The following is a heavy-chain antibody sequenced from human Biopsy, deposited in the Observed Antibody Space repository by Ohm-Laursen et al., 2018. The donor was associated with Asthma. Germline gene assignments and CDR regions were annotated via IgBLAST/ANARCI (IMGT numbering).Heavy chain of an antibody. J-gene: IGHJ6*02. D-gene: IGHD6-19*01. Sequence: VKISCKAPGGTFSNFAISWVRQAPGQGLEWLGGIMTVFGTTNYAQKFQGRVTITADESASTAYMEVTSLRSEDTAIYYCARCQVGYSSGWSLLLKKIYYSGMDVRGQGTAVTVSS. CDR1: GGTFSNFA. V-gene: IGHV1-69*13. CDR3: ARCQVGYSSGWSLLLKKIYYSGMDV. CDR2: IMTVFGTT.